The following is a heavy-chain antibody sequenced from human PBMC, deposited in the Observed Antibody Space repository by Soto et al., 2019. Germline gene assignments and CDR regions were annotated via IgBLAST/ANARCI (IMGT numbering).Heavy chain of an antibody. CDR2: FFPLFGTP. J-gene: IGHJ6*02. CDR1: GGTFKRDV. Sequence: QVQLVQSGAEVKKPGSSVKVSCKASGGTFKRDVFSGIRHASGQGLEWMGGFFPLFGTPNYAQKFQGRVTRTADESTSKVYMEMSSLTSEDSAVYYCARGLTVYAAVRHYYYAMDVWYQGTTVAVSS. V-gene: IGHV1-69*01. CDR3: ARGLTVYAAVRHYYYAMDV. D-gene: IGHD2-8*01.